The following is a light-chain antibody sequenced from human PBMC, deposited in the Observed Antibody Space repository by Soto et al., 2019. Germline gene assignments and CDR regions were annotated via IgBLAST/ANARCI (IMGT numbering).Light chain of an antibody. CDR3: QSYDSSLSGVV. J-gene: IGLJ2*01. CDR1: SSNIGAGYD. V-gene: IGLV1-40*01. Sequence: QSVLTQPPSVSGAPGQRVTISCTGSSSNIGAGYDVHWYQQLLGTAPKLLIYGNSNRPSGVPDRFSGSKSGTSASLAITGLQAEDEADYYRQSYDSSLSGVVFGGWTKLTVL. CDR2: GNS.